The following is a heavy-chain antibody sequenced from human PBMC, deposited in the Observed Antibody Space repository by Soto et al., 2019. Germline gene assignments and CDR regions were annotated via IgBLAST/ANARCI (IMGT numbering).Heavy chain of an antibody. CDR3: ARXHRGGDYVYYYYYGMDV. Sequence: GATVKVSCKASGYTFTGYYVHWVRQAPGQGLEWMGWINPNSGDTYLAQRFQGRVTMNRDTSIGTAYMELSSVTAADTAVYYCARXHRGGDYVYYYYYGMDVWGQGTTVTVSS. V-gene: IGHV1-2*02. D-gene: IGHD4-17*01. J-gene: IGHJ6*01. CDR2: INPNSGDT. CDR1: GYTFTGYY.